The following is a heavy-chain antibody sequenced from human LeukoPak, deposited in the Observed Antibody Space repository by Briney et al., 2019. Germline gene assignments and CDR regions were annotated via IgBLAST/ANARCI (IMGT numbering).Heavy chain of an antibody. J-gene: IGHJ6*02. V-gene: IGHV3-21*01. Sequence: PGGSLRLSCAASGFTFSSYSMNWVRQAPGKGLEWVSSISSSSSYIYYADSVKGRFTISRDNAKNSLYLQMNSLRAEDTAVYYCARDGAGYCSSTSCYNYYYGMDVWGQGTTVTVSS. CDR3: ARDGAGYCSSTSCYNYYYGMDV. D-gene: IGHD2-2*02. CDR2: ISSSSSYI. CDR1: GFTFSSYS.